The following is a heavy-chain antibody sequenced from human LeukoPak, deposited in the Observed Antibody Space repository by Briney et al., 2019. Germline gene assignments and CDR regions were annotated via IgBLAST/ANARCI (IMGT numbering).Heavy chain of an antibody. CDR3: ARASPTTVTTSAAFDI. J-gene: IGHJ3*02. CDR2: IKQDGSEK. V-gene: IGHV3-7*01. Sequence: TGGSLRLSCAASGFTFSGYAMTWVRQAPGKGLEWVANIKQDGSEKYYVDSVKGRFTISRDNAKNSLYLQMNSLRAEDTAVYYCARASPTTVTTSAAFDIWGQGTMVTVSS. CDR1: GFTFSGYA. D-gene: IGHD4-17*01.